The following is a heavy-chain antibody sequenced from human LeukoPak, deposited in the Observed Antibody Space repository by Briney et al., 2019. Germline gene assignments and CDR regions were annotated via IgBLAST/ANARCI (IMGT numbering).Heavy chain of an antibody. CDR2: IWYDGSNK. V-gene: IGHV3-33*01. Sequence: PGRSLRLSCAASGFTFSSYGMHWVRQAPGKGLEWVAVIWYDGSNKYYADSVKGRFTISRDNSKNTLYLQMNSLRAEDTAVCYCARGALSYWGQGTLVTVSS. CDR1: GFTFSSYG. CDR3: ARGALSY. J-gene: IGHJ4*02.